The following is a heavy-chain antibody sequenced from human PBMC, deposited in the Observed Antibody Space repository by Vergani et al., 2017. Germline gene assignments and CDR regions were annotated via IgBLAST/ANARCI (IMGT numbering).Heavy chain of an antibody. D-gene: IGHD2-2*01. CDR2: ISYDGSDK. V-gene: IGHV3-30-3*01. CDR1: GFTFSRYA. Sequence: QVQLVESGGGVVQPGRSLRLSCAGSGFTFSRYAMHWVRQAPGKGLEWVAVISYDGSDKYYADSVKGRFTISRDNSKNTLYLQMNSLRTEDTAVYYCARDRIVVVAAAIDDDYGDYEGCFDSWGQGTLVTVSS. J-gene: IGHJ4*02. CDR3: ARDRIVVVAAAIDDDYGDYEGCFDS.